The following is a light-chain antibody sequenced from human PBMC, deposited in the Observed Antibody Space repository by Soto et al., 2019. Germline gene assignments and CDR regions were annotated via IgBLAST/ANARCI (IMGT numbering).Light chain of an antibody. Sequence: EIVLTQSPATLSLSPGERSTLSCGASQSVSSSYLAWYQQKPGQAPRLLIYDASNRATGIPARFSGSGSGTDFTLTISSLEPEDFAVYYCQQRSNWPTFGQGTRLEIK. CDR1: QSVSSSY. V-gene: IGKV3-11*01. CDR3: QQRSNWPT. CDR2: DAS. J-gene: IGKJ5*01.